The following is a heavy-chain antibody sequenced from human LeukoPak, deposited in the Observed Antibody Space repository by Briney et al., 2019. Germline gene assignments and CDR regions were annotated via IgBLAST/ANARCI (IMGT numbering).Heavy chain of an antibody. Sequence: GGSLRLSCAASGFTFSSYAMSWVRQAPGKGLEWVSAISGSGGSTYYADSVKGRFTISRDNSKDTLYLQMDSLRAEDTAVYYCAKQKDIVVVIATFDYWGQGTLVTVSS. CDR3: AKQKDIVVVIATFDY. D-gene: IGHD2-21*01. CDR1: GFTFSSYA. V-gene: IGHV3-23*01. CDR2: ISGSGGST. J-gene: IGHJ4*02.